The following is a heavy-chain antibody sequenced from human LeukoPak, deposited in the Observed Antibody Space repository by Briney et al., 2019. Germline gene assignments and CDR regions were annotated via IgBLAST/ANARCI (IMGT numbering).Heavy chain of an antibody. V-gene: IGHV1-2*02. J-gene: IGHJ6*03. D-gene: IGHD6-13*01. Sequence: ASVKVSCKASGYTFTGYFMHWVRQAPGQGLEWMGWINPNSGDANYAQKFQGRVTMTRDTSISTAYMELSRLRSDDTAVYYCARADGSSWYGYYMDVWGKGTTVTISS. CDR1: GYTFTGYF. CDR3: ARADGSSWYGYYMDV. CDR2: INPNSGDA.